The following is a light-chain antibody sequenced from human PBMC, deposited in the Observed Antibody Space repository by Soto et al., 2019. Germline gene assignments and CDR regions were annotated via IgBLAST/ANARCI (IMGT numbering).Light chain of an antibody. CDR1: HDISTF. V-gene: IGKV1-9*01. CDR2: DAS. CDR3: QQYDNLPLT. J-gene: IGKJ4*01. Sequence: DIQLTQSPSLLSASIGDRVTITCRASHDISTFLAWYQQKPGKAPKLLIYDASSLESGVPSRFSGSGSGTDFTLTISSLQTEDIATYYCQQYDNLPLTFGGGTKVDIK.